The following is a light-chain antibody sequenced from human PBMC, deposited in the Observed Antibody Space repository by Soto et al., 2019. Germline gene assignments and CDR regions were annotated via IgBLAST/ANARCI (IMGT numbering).Light chain of an antibody. CDR1: HTVDIY. CDR2: DAS. J-gene: IGKJ5*01. CDR3: QQRKHWPPLT. Sequence: EVVLTQSPATLSLSPGETATLSCRASHTVDIYLAWYHQKPGQAPRLLIYDASNRATGIPARFSGSGSGTDFTLTISSLEPEDSEVYYCQQRKHWPPLTFGQGTRLE. V-gene: IGKV3-11*01.